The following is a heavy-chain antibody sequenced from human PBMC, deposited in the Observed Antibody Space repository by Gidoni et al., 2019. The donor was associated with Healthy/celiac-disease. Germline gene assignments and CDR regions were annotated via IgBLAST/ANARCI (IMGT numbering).Heavy chain of an antibody. CDR3: AKEGYSYGFYNWFDP. Sequence: EVQLLESGGGLVQPGRSLRLSCAASGFTFDDYAMHWVRQAPGKGLEWVSGISWNSGSIGYADSVKGRFTISRDNAKNSLYLQMNSLRAEDTALYYCAKEGYSYGFYNWFDPWGQGTLVTVSS. CDR2: ISWNSGSI. V-gene: IGHV3-9*01. D-gene: IGHD5-18*01. CDR1: GFTFDDYA. J-gene: IGHJ5*02.